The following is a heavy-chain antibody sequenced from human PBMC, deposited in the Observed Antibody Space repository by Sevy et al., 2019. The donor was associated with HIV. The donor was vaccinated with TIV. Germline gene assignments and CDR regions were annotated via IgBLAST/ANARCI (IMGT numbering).Heavy chain of an antibody. D-gene: IGHD4-17*01. CDR2: ISHGGSYE. V-gene: IGHV3-30-3*01. CDR3: ARMVSGGLRWELIKENAFDI. J-gene: IGHJ3*02. CDR1: GFAFRDSA. Sequence: GGSLRLSCEASGFAFRDSAIHWVRQSPGKGLEWVALISHGGSYEYYVDSVKGRFTVSSDRSKNILYLQMDSLRAEDTALYYCARMVSGGLRWELIKENAFDIWGQGTAVTVSS.